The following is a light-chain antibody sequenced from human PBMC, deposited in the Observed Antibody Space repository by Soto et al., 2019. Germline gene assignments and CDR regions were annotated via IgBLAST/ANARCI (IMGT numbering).Light chain of an antibody. Sequence: SVLTQPASVSGSPGQSIAISCTGTSSDVGGYNYVSWYQQLPGKAPKLLISEVSSRPSGVSHRFSGSKSGNTTSLTISGLQAEDEADYYCSSYRTGGPFVFGTGTKVTVL. V-gene: IGLV2-14*01. CDR2: EVS. J-gene: IGLJ1*01. CDR1: SSDVGGYNY. CDR3: SSYRTGGPFV.